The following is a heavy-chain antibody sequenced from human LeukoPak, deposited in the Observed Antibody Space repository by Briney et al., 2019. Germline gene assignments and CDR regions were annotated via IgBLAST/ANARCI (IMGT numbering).Heavy chain of an antibody. D-gene: IGHD3-22*01. CDR1: GGTFSSYA. CDR3: AREDSPSRRAYDSSGYYYVKGKGAGWFDP. Sequence: GASVKVSCKASGGTFSSYAISWVRQAPGQGLEWMGGIIPIFGTANYAQKFQGRVTITADKSTSTAYMELSSLRSEDTAVYYCAREDSPSRRAYDSSGYYYVKGKGAGWFDPWGQGTLVTVSS. V-gene: IGHV1-69*06. CDR2: IIPIFGTA. J-gene: IGHJ5*02.